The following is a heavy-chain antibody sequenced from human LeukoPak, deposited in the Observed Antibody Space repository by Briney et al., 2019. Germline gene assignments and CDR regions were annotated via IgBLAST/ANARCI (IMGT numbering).Heavy chain of an antibody. Sequence: GGPLRLSCAAFGFTFDDYAMHWVRQAPGKGLEWVSGISWNSGSIGYADSVKGRFTISRDNAKNSLYLQMNSLRAEDTALYYCAKGHYYYDSSGYYDLGFYDYWGQGTLVTVSS. CDR2: ISWNSGSI. D-gene: IGHD3-22*01. CDR3: AKGHYYYDSSGYYDLGFYDY. V-gene: IGHV3-9*01. J-gene: IGHJ4*02. CDR1: GFTFDDYA.